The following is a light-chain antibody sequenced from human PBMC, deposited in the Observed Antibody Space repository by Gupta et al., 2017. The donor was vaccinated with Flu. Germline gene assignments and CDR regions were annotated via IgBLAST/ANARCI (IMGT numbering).Light chain of an antibody. CDR2: EVS. Sequence: QSALTHPASNSGSPGQSITISCTATSSDVGGYNYVSWYQQHPGKAPKLMIYEVSNRPSGVSNRFSGSKSGNTAALTISGLQAEDEADYYCSSYTSSRYVFGTGTKVTVL. CDR1: SSDVGGYNY. V-gene: IGLV2-14*01. CDR3: SSYTSSRYV. J-gene: IGLJ1*01.